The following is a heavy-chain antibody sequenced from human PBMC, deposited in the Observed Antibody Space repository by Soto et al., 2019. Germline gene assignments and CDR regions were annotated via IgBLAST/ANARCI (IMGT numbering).Heavy chain of an antibody. CDR2: IYQSGST. D-gene: IGHD1-26*01. Sequence: QLQLQESGSGLVKPSQTLSLTCAVSGGSISSGGESWSCILQPPGKSMEWIGYIYQSGSTYYNPSLYGRVTMSVVRTKNQYSQKPSSVTAANTAVYYSAAGGGLTRDYWGQGTLVTVSS. CDR3: AAGGGLTRDY. CDR1: GGSISSGGES. V-gene: IGHV4-30-2*01. J-gene: IGHJ4*02.